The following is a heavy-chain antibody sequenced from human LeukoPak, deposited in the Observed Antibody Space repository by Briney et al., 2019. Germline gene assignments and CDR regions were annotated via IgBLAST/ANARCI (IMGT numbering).Heavy chain of an antibody. J-gene: IGHJ6*03. CDR1: GGSISSGDYY. CDR3: ARDRGIVGTTGYYYMDA. D-gene: IGHD1-26*01. Sequence: LSLTCTVSGGSISSGDYYWSWIRQAPGKGLEWVSYIGSTIYYADSVKGRFTISRDNAKNSLYLQMNSLRAEDTAVYYCARDRGIVGTTGYYYMDAWGKGTTVTVSS. V-gene: IGHV3-11*04. CDR2: IGSTI.